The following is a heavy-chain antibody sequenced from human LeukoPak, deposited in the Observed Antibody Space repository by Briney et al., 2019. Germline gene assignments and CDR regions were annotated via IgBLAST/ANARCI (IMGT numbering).Heavy chain of an antibody. D-gene: IGHD6-13*01. J-gene: IGHJ6*03. V-gene: IGHV3-20*04. CDR2: INWNGGST. CDR1: GFTFDDYG. CDR3: ARVKQQLVRHYYYMDV. Sequence: GGSLRLSCAVSGFTFDDYGMSWVRQAPGKGPEWVSGINWNGGSTGYADSVKGRFTISRDNAKNSLYLQMNSLRAEDTALYYCARVKQQLVRHYYYMDVWGKGTTVTISS.